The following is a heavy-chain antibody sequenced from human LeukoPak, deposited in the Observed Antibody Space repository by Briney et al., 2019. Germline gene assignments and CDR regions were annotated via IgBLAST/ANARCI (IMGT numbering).Heavy chain of an antibody. CDR1: GGSISSSSYY. J-gene: IGHJ4*02. CDR2: IYYSGST. D-gene: IGHD3-22*01. Sequence: SETLSLTCTVSGGSISSSSYYWGWIRQPPGKGLEWIGSIYYSGSTYYNPSLKSRVTISVDTSKNQFSLKLSSVTAADTAVYYWAREVYYDSSGYWSRRSEFDYWGQGTLVTVSS. V-gene: IGHV4-39*07. CDR3: AREVYYDSSGYWSRRSEFDY.